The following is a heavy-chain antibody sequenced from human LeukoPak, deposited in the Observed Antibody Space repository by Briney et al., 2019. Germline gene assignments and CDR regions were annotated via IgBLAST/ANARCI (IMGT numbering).Heavy chain of an antibody. CDR2: IYYSGST. CDR1: GGSISSGGYS. J-gene: IGHJ6*03. V-gene: IGHV4-61*08. Sequence: SETLSLTCAVSGGSISSGGYSWSWIRQPPGKGLEWIGYIYYSGSTNYNPSLKSRVTISVDTSKNQFSLKLSSVTAADTAVYYCARGGVIAAAGTYYYYYYMDVWGKGTTVTISS. CDR3: ARGGVIAAAGTYYYYYYMDV. D-gene: IGHD6-13*01.